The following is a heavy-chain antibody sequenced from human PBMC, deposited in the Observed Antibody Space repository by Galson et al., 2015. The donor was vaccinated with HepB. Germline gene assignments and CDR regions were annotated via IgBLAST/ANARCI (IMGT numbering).Heavy chain of an antibody. CDR1: GFTFSSYA. J-gene: IGHJ6*02. Sequence: SLRLSCAASGFTFSSYAMSWVRQAPGKGLEWVSGISGSGGSKHYADSVKGRFTISRDNSKNTLYLQMNSLRAEDTAVYYCAKDRAALITLSDVWGQGTTVTVSS. V-gene: IGHV3-23*01. D-gene: IGHD3-16*01. CDR3: AKDRAALITLSDV. CDR2: ISGSGGSK.